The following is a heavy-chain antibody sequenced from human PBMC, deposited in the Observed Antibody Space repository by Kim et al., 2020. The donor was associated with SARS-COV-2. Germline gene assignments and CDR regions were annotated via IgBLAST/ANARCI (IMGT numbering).Heavy chain of an antibody. Sequence: SETLSLTCTVSGGSISSGSYYWSWIRQPAGKGLEWIGRIYTSGSTNYNPSLKSRVTISVDTSKNQFSLKLSSVTAADTAVYYCAREGVGGSYGSFDIWGQGTMVTVSS. CDR2: IYTSGST. D-gene: IGHD1-26*01. CDR1: GGSISSGSYY. CDR3: AREGVGGSYGSFDI. V-gene: IGHV4-61*02. J-gene: IGHJ3*02.